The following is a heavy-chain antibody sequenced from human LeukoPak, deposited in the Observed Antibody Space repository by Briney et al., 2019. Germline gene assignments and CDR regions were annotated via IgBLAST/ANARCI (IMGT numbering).Heavy chain of an antibody. CDR1: GFTVSSNY. V-gene: IGHV3-30*02. Sequence: GGSLRLSCAASGFTVSSNYMSWVRQAPGKGLEWVAFIRYDGSNKYYADSVKGRFTISRDNSKNTLYLQMNSLRAEDTAVYYCAKTTHASYSSSSGYWGQGTLVTVSS. CDR3: AKTTHASYSSSSGY. CDR2: IRYDGSNK. D-gene: IGHD6-6*01. J-gene: IGHJ4*02.